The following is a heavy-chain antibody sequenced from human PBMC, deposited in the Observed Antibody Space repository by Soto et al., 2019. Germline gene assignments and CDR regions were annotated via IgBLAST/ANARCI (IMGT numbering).Heavy chain of an antibody. V-gene: IGHV3-20*01. D-gene: IGHD6-19*01. CDR2: INGNGGRT. J-gene: IGHJ4*02. CDR1: GFTFDDYG. CDR3: ARDGRIAVAGQFDY. Sequence: EVQLVESGGGVVRPGGSLRLSCAASGFTFDDYGMSWVRQAPGKGLEWVSGINGNGGRTGYAVSVKGRFTISRDNAKNSLYLQMNSLRAEDTALYHCARDGRIAVAGQFDYWGQGTLVTVSS.